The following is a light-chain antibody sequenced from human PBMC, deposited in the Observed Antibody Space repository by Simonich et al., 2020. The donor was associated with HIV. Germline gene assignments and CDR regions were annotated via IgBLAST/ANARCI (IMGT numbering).Light chain of an antibody. V-gene: IGKV4-1*01. CDR2: CAS. J-gene: IGKJ5*01. CDR1: QSFLYSSNNKNF. CDR3: QQYYSTPIT. Sequence: DIVMTQSPDSLAVSLGERATINCKSSQSFLYSSNNKNFLAWYTQKPGQPPKLLIYCASTREAGVPDRFSGSGSGTDFTLTISSLQAEDVAVYYCQQYYSTPITFGQGTRLEIK.